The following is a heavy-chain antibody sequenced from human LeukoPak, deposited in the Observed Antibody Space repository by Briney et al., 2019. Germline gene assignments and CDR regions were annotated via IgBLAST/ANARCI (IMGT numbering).Heavy chain of an antibody. CDR1: GFTFSSYW. Sequence: GGSLRLSCAASGFTFSSYWMSWVRHAPGKGLEWLANINQDGRDTYYVDSVKGRFAVSRDNAKNSLYLHMNNVRADDTAVYYCVRDSSPRFSRQDWVYWGQGILVTLSS. D-gene: IGHD2-15*01. V-gene: IGHV3-7*01. J-gene: IGHJ4*02. CDR2: INQDGRDT. CDR3: VRDSSPRFSRQDWVY.